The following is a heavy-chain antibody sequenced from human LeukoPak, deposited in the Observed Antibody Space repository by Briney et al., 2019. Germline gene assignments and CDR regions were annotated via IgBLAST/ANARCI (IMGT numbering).Heavy chain of an antibody. CDR1: GYTFTSYY. J-gene: IGHJ4*02. CDR2: INPNSGGT. CDR3: ARYDSSGSRNLDY. Sequence: GASVKVSCKASGYTFTSYYMHWVRQAPGQGLEWMGWINPNSGGTNYAQKFQGRVTMTRDTSISTAYMELSRLRSDDTAVYYCARYDSSGSRNLDYWGQGTLVTVSS. D-gene: IGHD6-19*01. V-gene: IGHV1-2*02.